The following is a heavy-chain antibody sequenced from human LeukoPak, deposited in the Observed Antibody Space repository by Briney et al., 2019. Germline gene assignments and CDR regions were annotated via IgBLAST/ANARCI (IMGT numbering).Heavy chain of an antibody. CDR3: ASYYDSSGFDI. CDR1: GGSISSGSYY. Sequence: PSETLSLTCTVSGGSISSGSYYWSWVRQPAGKGLEWIGRIYTSGSTNYNPSLKSRVTISVDTSKNQFSLKLNSVTAADTAVYYCASYYDSSGFDIWGQGTMVTVSS. CDR2: IYTSGST. J-gene: IGHJ3*02. D-gene: IGHD3-22*01. V-gene: IGHV4-61*02.